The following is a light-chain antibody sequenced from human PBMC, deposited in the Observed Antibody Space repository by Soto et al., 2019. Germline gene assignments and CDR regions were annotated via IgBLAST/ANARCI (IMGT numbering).Light chain of an antibody. CDR2: EAS. CDR3: QQYEKWPPVT. V-gene: IGKV1-9*01. J-gene: IGKJ4*01. Sequence: DIQLTQSPSLLPASVGDRVTITCRASHDISTYLAWYQQKPGKAPKLMIYEASTLQSGVPSRFSGSGSGTEFTLTISGLQSEDFALYYCQQYEKWPPVTFGGGTKVDIK. CDR1: HDISTY.